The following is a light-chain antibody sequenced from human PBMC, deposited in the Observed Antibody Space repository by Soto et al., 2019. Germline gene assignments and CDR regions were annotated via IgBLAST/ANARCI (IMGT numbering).Light chain of an antibody. CDR3: QQSSNSPMYT. CDR2: AAS. Sequence: DIQMIQSPSSLSASVGDRVSITCRASQSIAYYLNWFQQKPGKAPKLLIYAASSLQSGVPSRFSGSGSGTAFTLTISSLQPEDFATYYCQQSSNSPMYTFGQGTKL. V-gene: IGKV1-39*01. CDR1: QSIAYY. J-gene: IGKJ2*01.